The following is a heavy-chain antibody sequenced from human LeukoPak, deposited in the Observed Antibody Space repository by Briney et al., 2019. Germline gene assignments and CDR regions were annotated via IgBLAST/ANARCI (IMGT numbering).Heavy chain of an antibody. J-gene: IGHJ4*02. Sequence: GGSLRLSCAASGFTFSSYWMSWVRQAPGKGLEWVANIKQDGSEKYYVDSVKGRFTISRDNSKNTLYLQMNSLRAEDTAVYYCTRVLRSYYGSGIFHYWGQGTLVTVSS. V-gene: IGHV3-7*03. CDR1: GFTFSSYW. D-gene: IGHD3-10*01. CDR2: IKQDGSEK. CDR3: TRVLRSYYGSGIFHY.